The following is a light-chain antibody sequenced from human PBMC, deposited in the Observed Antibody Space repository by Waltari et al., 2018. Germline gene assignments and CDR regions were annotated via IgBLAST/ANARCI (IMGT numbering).Light chain of an antibody. CDR2: EVN. Sequence: QSALTQPASVSGSPGQSITISCTGSSSDVGNYDFVSWYQQYPGKAPKVIIYEVNKRPLGVSDCFSCSKSGNTASLTIAGLQPEDEADYHCCSYATRNTPVAFGGGTKVTLL. J-gene: IGLJ2*01. CDR3: CSYATRNTPVA. V-gene: IGLV2-23*02. CDR1: SSDVGNYDF.